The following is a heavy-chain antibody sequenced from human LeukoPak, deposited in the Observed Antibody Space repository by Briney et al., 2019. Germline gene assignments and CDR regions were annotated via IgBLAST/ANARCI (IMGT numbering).Heavy chain of an antibody. J-gene: IGHJ4*02. V-gene: IGHV3-69-1*01. D-gene: IGHD3/OR15-3a*01. Sequence: GGSLRLSCEGSGFNFSHYTINWVRQAPGKGLEWVSSISSNNFIYYADSIKGRVTISRDNPKNSMYLQVTSLRAEDTALYFCARAPQSDFWTGHFYFDYWGQGILVTVSS. CDR1: GFNFSHYT. CDR3: ARAPQSDFWTGHFYFDY. CDR2: ISSNNFI.